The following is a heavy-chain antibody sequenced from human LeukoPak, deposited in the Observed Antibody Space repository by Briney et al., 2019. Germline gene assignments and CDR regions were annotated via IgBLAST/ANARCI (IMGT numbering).Heavy chain of an antibody. CDR2: ISGSGGST. V-gene: IGHV3-23*01. CDR1: GFTFISYA. CDR3: AKDQTHPELRENWFDP. Sequence: GSLRLSCAASGFTFISYAMSWVRQAPGKGLEWVSAISGSGGSTYYADSVKGRFTISRDNSKNTLYLQMNSLRAEDTAVYYCAKDQTHPELRENWFDPWGQGTLVTVSS. J-gene: IGHJ5*02. D-gene: IGHD1-7*01.